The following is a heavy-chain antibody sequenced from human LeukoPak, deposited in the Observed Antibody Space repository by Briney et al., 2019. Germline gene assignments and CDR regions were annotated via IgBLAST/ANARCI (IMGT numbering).Heavy chain of an antibody. Sequence: GGSLRLSCAASGFTFSSYAMSWVRQAPGKGLEWVSAISGSGGSTYYADSVKGRFTISRDNSKNTLYLQMNSLRAEDTAVYYCARDRYRNSGSLYYYYYMDVWGKGTTVTVSS. D-gene: IGHD1-14*01. CDR2: ISGSGGST. J-gene: IGHJ6*03. CDR3: ARDRYRNSGSLYYYYYMDV. CDR1: GFTFSSYA. V-gene: IGHV3-23*01.